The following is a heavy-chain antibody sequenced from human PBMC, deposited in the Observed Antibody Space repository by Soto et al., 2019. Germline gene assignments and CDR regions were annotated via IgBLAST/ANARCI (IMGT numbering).Heavy chain of an antibody. V-gene: IGHV3-23*01. Sequence: EVQLLEPGGGLVQPGGSLRLSCADSGFTFSSYGMTWVRQAPGKGLEWVSFSSATGAGTYYADSVKGRFTISRDNSKNTLYLQMTSLRADDTAVYYCAKDRRAGGNYGFYSDFWGQGALVIVSS. CDR1: GFTFSSYG. D-gene: IGHD1-7*01. CDR2: SSATGAGT. CDR3: AKDRRAGGNYGFYSDF. J-gene: IGHJ4*02.